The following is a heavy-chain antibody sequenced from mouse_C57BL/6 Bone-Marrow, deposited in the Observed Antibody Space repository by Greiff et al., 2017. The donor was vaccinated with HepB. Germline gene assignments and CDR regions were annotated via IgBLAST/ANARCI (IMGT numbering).Heavy chain of an antibody. D-gene: IGHD1-1*01. CDR2: INPSNGGT. J-gene: IGHJ2*01. CDR3: ANGGSSHDYLDY. V-gene: IGHV1-53*01. CDR1: GYTFTSYW. Sequence: VKLQESGTELVKPGASVKLSCKASGYTFTSYWMHWVKQRPGQGLEWIGNINPSNGGTNYNEKFKSKATLTVDKSSSTAYMQLSSLTSEDSAVDYCANGGSSHDYLDYWGRGTTLTVSA.